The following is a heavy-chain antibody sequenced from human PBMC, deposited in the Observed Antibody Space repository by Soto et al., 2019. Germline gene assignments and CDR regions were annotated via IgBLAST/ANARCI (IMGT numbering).Heavy chain of an antibody. CDR3: ASQPNTPGYSGYEDLYYGMDV. J-gene: IGHJ6*02. D-gene: IGHD5-12*01. Sequence: PSETLSLTCTVSGASISSFYWSWIRQPPGKGLEWIGYIFHSGSTNYNPSLKSRATISVDTSKNLFSLKLSSVTAADTAVYYCASQPNTPGYSGYEDLYYGMDVWGQGTTVTLSS. CDR1: GASISSFY. V-gene: IGHV4-59*01. CDR2: IFHSGST.